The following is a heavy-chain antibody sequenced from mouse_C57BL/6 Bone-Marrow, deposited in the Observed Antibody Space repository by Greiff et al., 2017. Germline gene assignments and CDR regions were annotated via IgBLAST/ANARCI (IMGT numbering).Heavy chain of an antibody. D-gene: IGHD1-1*01. CDR1: GFTFSSYA. CDR2: ISDGGSYT. V-gene: IGHV5-4*03. CDR3: DYYGSSYFAY. Sequence: EVMLVESGGGLVKPGGSLKLSCAASGFTFSSYAMSWVRQTPEKRLEWVATISDGGSYTYYPDNVKGRFTISRDNAKNNLYLQMSHLKSEDTAMYYCDYYGSSYFAYRGQGTLVTVSA. J-gene: IGHJ3*01.